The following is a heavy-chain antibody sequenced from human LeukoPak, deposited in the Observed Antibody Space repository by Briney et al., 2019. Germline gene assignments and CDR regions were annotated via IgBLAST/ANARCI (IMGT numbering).Heavy chain of an antibody. D-gene: IGHD2-2*01. CDR3: ARGWAVVVPAAILGMDV. J-gene: IGHJ6*02. Sequence: PSETLSLTCTVSGGSISSSSYYWGWIRQPPGKGLEWIGSIYYSGSTYYNPSLKSRVTISVDTSKNQFSLKLSSVTAADTAVYYCARGWAVVVPAAILGMDVWGQGTTVTVSS. V-gene: IGHV4-39*07. CDR1: GGSISSSSYY. CDR2: IYYSGST.